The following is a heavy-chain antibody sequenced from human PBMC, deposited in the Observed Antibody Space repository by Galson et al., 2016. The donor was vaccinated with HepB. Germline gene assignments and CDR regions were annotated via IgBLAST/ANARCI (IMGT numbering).Heavy chain of an antibody. CDR3: AKDRGYYAMDV. V-gene: IGHV3-30*04. D-gene: IGHD3-10*01. CDR2: ISYDGRKK. J-gene: IGHJ6*02. Sequence: SLRLSCAASGFTFRSYVTHWVRHPPGKAPEWVAVISYDGRKKYYADSVKGRFTISRDKSKKTLFLERNSLRPEDTAVYHCAKDRGYYAMDVWGQGTTVTVSS. CDR1: GFTFRSYV.